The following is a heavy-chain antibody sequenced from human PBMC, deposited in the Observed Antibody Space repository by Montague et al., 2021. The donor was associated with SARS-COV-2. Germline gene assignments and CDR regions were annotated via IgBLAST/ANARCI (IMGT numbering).Heavy chain of an antibody. V-gene: IGHV4-59*01. Sequence: SETLSLTCTVSGDSMNNYYWSWIRQPPRKGLEWIGYINYSGSTHYNPSLQSRVTLSKDTSKNQFSLRLTSVTAADTAMYFCARAPIYRSSWYAYFDYWGQGTLVTVSS. CDR2: INYSGST. D-gene: IGHD6-13*01. CDR1: GDSMNNYY. CDR3: ARAPIYRSSWYAYFDY. J-gene: IGHJ4*02.